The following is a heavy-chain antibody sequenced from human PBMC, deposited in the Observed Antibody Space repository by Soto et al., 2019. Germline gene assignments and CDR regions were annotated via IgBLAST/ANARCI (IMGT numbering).Heavy chain of an antibody. D-gene: IGHD3-10*01. Sequence: QVQLVQSATEVVKPGASVRVSCKASGYVFTGWGISWVRQVPGQGLEWVGWVSAYDGATRSSEKLQGRISVTRDKSKSTVYMDLTNLRSDDAAVYYCARDRAGLLEFWGQGTLVTVSS. CDR1: GYVFTGWG. CDR2: VSAYDGAT. V-gene: IGHV1-18*01. J-gene: IGHJ4*02. CDR3: ARDRAGLLEF.